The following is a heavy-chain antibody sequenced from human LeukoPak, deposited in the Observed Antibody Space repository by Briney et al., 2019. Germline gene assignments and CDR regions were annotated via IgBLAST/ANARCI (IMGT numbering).Heavy chain of an antibody. CDR1: GFTFSSYA. Sequence: GGSLRLSCAASGFTFSSYAMHWVRQAPGKGLEWVAVISYDGSNKYYADSVKGRFTISRDNSMNTLYLQMNSLRAEDTAVYYCARDRDCSSTSCYLNYYHGMDVWGQGTTVTVSS. D-gene: IGHD2-2*01. CDR3: ARDRDCSSTSCYLNYYHGMDV. J-gene: IGHJ6*02. CDR2: ISYDGSNK. V-gene: IGHV3-30-3*01.